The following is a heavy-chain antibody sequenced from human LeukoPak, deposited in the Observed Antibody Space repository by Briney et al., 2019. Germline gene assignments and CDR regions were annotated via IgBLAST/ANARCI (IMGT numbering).Heavy chain of an antibody. CDR3: AKGDGGPNYSSGWVDYYDF. CDR1: GFIFSSYA. Sequence: PGGSLRLSCAASGFIFSSYAMTWVRQAPGKGLEWVSTITGSGGRTYYADSVNGRFTISRDKSKNTLYLQMSSLRVEDTAVYYCAKGDGGPNYSSGWVDYYDFWGQGTLVTVSS. J-gene: IGHJ4*02. V-gene: IGHV3-23*01. CDR2: ITGSGGRT. D-gene: IGHD3-22*01.